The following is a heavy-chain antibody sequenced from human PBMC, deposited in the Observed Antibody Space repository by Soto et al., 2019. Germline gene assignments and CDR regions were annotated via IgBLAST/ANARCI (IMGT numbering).Heavy chain of an antibody. CDR1: GGSISSYY. V-gene: IGHV4-59*01. CDR2: IYYSGST. Sequence: PSETLSLTCTVSGGSISSYYWSWIRQPPGKGLEWIGYIYYSGSTNYNPSLKSRVTISVDTSKNQFSLKLSSVTAADTAVYYCARGLAVAGPYFDYWGQGTLVTVSS. J-gene: IGHJ4*02. D-gene: IGHD6-19*01. CDR3: ARGLAVAGPYFDY.